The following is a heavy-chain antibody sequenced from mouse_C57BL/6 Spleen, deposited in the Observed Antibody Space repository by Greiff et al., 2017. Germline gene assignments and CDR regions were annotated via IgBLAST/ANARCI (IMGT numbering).Heavy chain of an antibody. CDR3: ARTSNYFDY. CDR2: IYPSDSET. CDR1: GYTFTSYW. Sequence: VQLQQPGAELVRPGSSVKLSCKASGYTFTSYWMDWVKQRPGQGLEWIGNIYPSDSETHYNQKFKDKATLTVDKSSSTAYMQLSSLTSEDSAVYYCARTSNYFDYWGQGTTLTVSS. D-gene: IGHD5-1*01. J-gene: IGHJ2*01. V-gene: IGHV1-61*01.